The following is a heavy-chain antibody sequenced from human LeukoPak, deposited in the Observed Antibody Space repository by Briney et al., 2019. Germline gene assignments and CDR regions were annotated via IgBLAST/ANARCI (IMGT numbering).Heavy chain of an antibody. CDR3: ARDSGEVPDY. CDR2: INPNSGGT. J-gene: IGHJ4*02. D-gene: IGHD3-10*01. V-gene: IGHV1-2*02. CDR1: GYTFTNYD. Sequence: ASVKVSCKTSGYTFTNYDINWVRQAPGQGLEWMGWINPNSGGTNYAQKFQGRVTMTRDTSISTAYMELDRLRFDDMAVYYCARDSGEVPDYWGQGTLVTVSS.